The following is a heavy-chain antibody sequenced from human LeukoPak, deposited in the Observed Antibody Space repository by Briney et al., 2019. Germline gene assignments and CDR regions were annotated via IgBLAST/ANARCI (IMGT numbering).Heavy chain of an antibody. Sequence: SETLSLTCTVSGDSISINYNWGWIRQPPGKGLEWIGSIFYSGATYYIPSLKSRVTISVDTSKNQFSLKLSSMTAADAAVYYCVRHRQWLLFPDYWGQGTLVTVSS. V-gene: IGHV4-39*01. CDR3: VRHRQWLLFPDY. CDR2: IFYSGAT. J-gene: IGHJ4*02. CDR1: GDSISINYN. D-gene: IGHD6-19*01.